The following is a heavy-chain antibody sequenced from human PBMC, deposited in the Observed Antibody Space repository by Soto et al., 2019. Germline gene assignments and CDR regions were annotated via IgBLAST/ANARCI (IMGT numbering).Heavy chain of an antibody. D-gene: IGHD3-10*02. V-gene: IGHV3-30*03. J-gene: IGHJ4*02. Sequence: QVQLVESGGGAVQPGRSLRLSCEGSGFIFSNNGMHWVRQAPGKGLEWVAFMSYDGSAKFLADSVKGRFTISRDNSKSTLFLHMSSLRAEDTAMYYCAIVRVADSPLDHWGQGTLVTVSS. CDR1: GFIFSNNG. CDR3: AIVRVADSPLDH. CDR2: MSYDGSAK.